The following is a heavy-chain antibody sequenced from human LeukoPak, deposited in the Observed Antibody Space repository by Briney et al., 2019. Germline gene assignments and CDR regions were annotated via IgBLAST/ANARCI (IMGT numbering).Heavy chain of an antibody. CDR2: IYTSGST. J-gene: IGHJ4*02. CDR3: ARLRSYGSGSYYGGPYYFDY. CDR1: GGSISSGSYY. V-gene: IGHV4-61*02. Sequence: KPSETLSLTCTVSGGSISSGSYYWSWIRQPAGKGLEWIGRIYTSGSTNYNPSLKSRVTISVDTSKNQFSLKLSSVTAADTAVYYCARLRSYGSGSYYGGPYYFDYWGQGTLVTVSS. D-gene: IGHD3-10*01.